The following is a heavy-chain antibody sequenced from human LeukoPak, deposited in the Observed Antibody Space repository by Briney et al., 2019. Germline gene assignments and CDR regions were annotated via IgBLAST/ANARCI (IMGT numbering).Heavy chain of an antibody. CDR3: AIDYGDYDNYLDY. CDR2: ISGSGGST. V-gene: IGHV3-23*01. J-gene: IGHJ4*02. CDR1: GFTFSSYA. Sequence: GGSLRLSCAASGFTFSSYAMSWVRQAPGKGLEWVSAISGSGGSTYYADSVKGRFTISRDNSKNTLYLQMNGLRAEDTAVYYCAIDYGDYDNYLDYWGQGTLVTVSS. D-gene: IGHD4-17*01.